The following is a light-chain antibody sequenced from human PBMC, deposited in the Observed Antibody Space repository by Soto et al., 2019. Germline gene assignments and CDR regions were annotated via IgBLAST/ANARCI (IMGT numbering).Light chain of an antibody. CDR1: SSDVGGYNY. Sequence: QSALTQPPSASGSPGQSVTISCTGTSSDVGGYNYVSWYQQHPGKAPKLMIYEVSKRPSGVPDRFSGSKSGNTASLTVSGLQAEEEADYYCSSYAGRLYVFGTRTKVTVL. V-gene: IGLV2-8*01. CDR3: SSYAGRLYV. CDR2: EVS. J-gene: IGLJ1*01.